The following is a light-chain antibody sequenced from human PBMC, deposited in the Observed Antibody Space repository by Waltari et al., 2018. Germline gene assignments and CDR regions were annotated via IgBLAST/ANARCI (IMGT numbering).Light chain of an antibody. V-gene: IGLV2-14*03. Sequence: QSALTQPASLSGSPGQSITISCTGISSDIGSYNSVSWYQQHPGEAPKLMIYDVSVRPSGVSNRFSGSKSGNTASLTISGLQAEDEADYYCSSSTSRTALLFGGGTKLTVL. CDR1: SSDIGSYNS. CDR2: DVS. CDR3: SSSTSRTALL. J-gene: IGLJ2*01.